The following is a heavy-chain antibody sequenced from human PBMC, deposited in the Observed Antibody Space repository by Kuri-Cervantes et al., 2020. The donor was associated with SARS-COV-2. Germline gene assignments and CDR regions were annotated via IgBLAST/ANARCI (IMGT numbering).Heavy chain of an antibody. CDR2: IFSNDEK. CDR1: GFTVSSNY. CDR3: ARIRGYFWSGFAAPDY. D-gene: IGHD3-3*01. Sequence: LRLSCAASGFTVSSNYMSWVRQAPGKALEWLAHIFSNDEKSYSTSLKSRLTISKDTSKSQVVLTMTNMDPVDTATYYCARIRGYFWSGFAAPDYWGQGTLVTVSS. J-gene: IGHJ4*02. V-gene: IGHV2-26*01.